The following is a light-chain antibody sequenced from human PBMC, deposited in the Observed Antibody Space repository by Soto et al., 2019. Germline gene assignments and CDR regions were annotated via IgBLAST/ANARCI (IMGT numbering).Light chain of an antibody. V-gene: IGKV1-6*01. J-gene: IGKJ4*01. CDR1: QGIRND. CDR3: LQDYNYPLT. CDR2: AAS. Sequence: AIHMTQSPSSLSSSLGDRGTITCLASQGIRNDLGWYQQKPGKAPKLLIYAASSLQSGVPSRFSGSGSGTDFTLTISSLQPEDFATYYCLQDYNYPLTFGGGTKVDIK.